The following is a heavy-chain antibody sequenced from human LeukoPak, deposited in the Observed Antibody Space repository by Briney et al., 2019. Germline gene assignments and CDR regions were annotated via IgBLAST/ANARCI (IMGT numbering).Heavy chain of an antibody. CDR2: IYSGGST. Sequence: GGSLRLSCAASGITVTSNHMSWVRQAPGKELEWVSVIYSGGSTYYADSVKGRFTISRDNSKNTLYLQMDSLRTEDTAVYFCAKLYNYGYINWGQGTLVTVSS. CDR1: GITVTSNH. CDR3: AKLYNYGYIN. D-gene: IGHD5-18*01. V-gene: IGHV3-66*01. J-gene: IGHJ4*02.